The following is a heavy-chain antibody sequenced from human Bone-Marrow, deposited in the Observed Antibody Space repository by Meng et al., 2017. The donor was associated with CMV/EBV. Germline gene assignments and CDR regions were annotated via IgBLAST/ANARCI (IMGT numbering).Heavy chain of an antibody. CDR2: ITMAGEST. CDR1: GFIFSDYA. CDR3: VRDKRRGIFEVGIRSKEDYFGMDV. J-gene: IGHJ6*02. D-gene: IGHD3-3*01. V-gene: IGHV3-21*06. Sequence: GGSLRLSCEGSGFIFSDYAMNWVRQAPGKGLEYVSSITMAGESTFYADSVKGRFFISRDNGKNLLFLQMNSLKAEDAGVYYCVRDKRRGIFEVGIRSKEDYFGMDVWGQGATVTVSS.